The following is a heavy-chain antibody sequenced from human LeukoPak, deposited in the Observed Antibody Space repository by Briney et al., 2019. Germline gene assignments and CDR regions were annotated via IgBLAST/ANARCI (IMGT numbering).Heavy chain of an antibody. CDR3: ARVHYGDYGFDY. J-gene: IGHJ4*02. V-gene: IGHV1-46*01. CDR1: GYTFTGYY. D-gene: IGHD4-17*01. CDR2: INPSGGST. Sequence: GASVKVSCKASGYTFTGYYMHWVRQAPGQGLEWMGIINPSGGSTSYAQKFRGRVTMTRDTSTSTVYMELSSLRSEDTAVYYCARVHYGDYGFDYWGQGTLVTVSS.